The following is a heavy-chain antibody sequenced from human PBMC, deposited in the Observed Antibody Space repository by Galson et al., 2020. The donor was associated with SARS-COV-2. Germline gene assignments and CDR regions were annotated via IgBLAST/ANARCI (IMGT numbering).Heavy chain of an antibody. CDR2: IIPIFGTP. D-gene: IGHD6-6*01. V-gene: IGHV1-69*13. J-gene: IGHJ6*04. CDR3: ARGGWISSSSGAYLFHYADI. CDR1: GGTFNTYA. Sequence: SVKVSCKTSGGTFNTYAITWVRQAPGQGLEWMGGIIPIFGTPNYAQQFQGRVTITADESTSTAYMELSSLRSEDTAVYYCARGGWISSSSGAYLFHYADIWGKGTTVTVSS.